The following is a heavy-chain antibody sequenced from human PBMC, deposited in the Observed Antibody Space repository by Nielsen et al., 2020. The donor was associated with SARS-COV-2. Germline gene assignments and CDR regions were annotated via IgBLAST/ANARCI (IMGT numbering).Heavy chain of an antibody. CDR3: ARGGIALVRGTPERFDP. V-gene: IGHV7-4-1*02. J-gene: IGHJ5*02. Sequence: ASVKVSCKASGYTFSHYVINWVRQAPGQGLEWMGWMNTNTGDPMYAQDFTGRFVFSLDSSVSTAYLHISGLKPEDTAVYYCARGGIALVRGTPERFDPWGQGTVVTVSS. CDR2: MNTNTGDP. CDR1: GYTFSHYV. D-gene: IGHD3-10*01.